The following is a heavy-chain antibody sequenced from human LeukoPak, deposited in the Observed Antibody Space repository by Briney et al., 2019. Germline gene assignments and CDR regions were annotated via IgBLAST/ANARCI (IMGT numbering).Heavy chain of an antibody. Sequence: GASLKISCKGSGYSFTSYWIGWVRQMPGKGLEWMGIIYPGDSDTRYSPSFQGQVTISADKSISTAYLQWSSLKASDTAMYYCARLSAPGGGNSPTNYYYYYMDVWGKGTTVTVSS. CDR1: GYSFTSYW. CDR3: ARLSAPGGGNSPTNYYYYYMDV. CDR2: IYPGDSDT. J-gene: IGHJ6*03. D-gene: IGHD4-23*01. V-gene: IGHV5-51*01.